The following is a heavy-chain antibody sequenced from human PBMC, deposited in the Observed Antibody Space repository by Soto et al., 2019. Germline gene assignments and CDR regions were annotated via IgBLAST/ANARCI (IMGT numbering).Heavy chain of an antibody. Sequence: GGSLRLSCAASGFTVSSNYMSWVRQAPGKGLEWVSVIYSGGSTYYADSVKGRFTISRDNSKNTLYLQMNSLRAEDTAVYYCARDIVVVITGGPHAFDIWGQGTMVTVSS. J-gene: IGHJ3*02. CDR1: GFTVSSNY. V-gene: IGHV3-66*01. CDR2: IYSGGST. CDR3: ARDIVVVITGGPHAFDI. D-gene: IGHD3-22*01.